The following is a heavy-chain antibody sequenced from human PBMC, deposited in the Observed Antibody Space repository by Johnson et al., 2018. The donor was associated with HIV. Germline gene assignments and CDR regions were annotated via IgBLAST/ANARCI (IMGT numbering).Heavy chain of an antibody. CDR2: MSSSGSTI. V-gene: IGHV3-11*04. CDR1: GFTFCDYS. Sequence: VQLVESGGGLVKPGGSLRLSCAASGFTFCDYSMSWIRQAPGKGLEWVSYMSSSGSTIYHAESVKGRFPISRDNAKNSLYLQMNSLRVEDTAVFYCARDAKVGYGDAFDIWGHGTMVTVSS. J-gene: IGHJ3*02. CDR3: ARDAKVGYGDAFDI. D-gene: IGHD5-12*01.